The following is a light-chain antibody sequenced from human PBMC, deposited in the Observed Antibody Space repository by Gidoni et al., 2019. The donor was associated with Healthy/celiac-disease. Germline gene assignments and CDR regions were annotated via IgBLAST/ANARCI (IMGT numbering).Light chain of an antibody. J-gene: IGKJ4*01. V-gene: IGKV3-11*01. CDR1: QSVSSY. CDR3: QQRSNWPRLT. Sequence: ELVLTQSLATLSLSPGERATLSCRASQSVSSYLAWYQQKPGQAPRLLIYDASNRATGIPARFSGSGSGTDFTLTISSLEPEDFAVYYCQQRSNWPRLTFGGGTKVEIK. CDR2: DAS.